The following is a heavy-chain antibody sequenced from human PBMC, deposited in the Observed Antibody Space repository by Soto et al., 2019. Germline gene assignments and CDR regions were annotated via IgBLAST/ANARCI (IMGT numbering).Heavy chain of an antibody. J-gene: IGHJ6*03. CDR2: IGTAGDT. CDR1: GFTFSSYD. D-gene: IGHD2-15*01. CDR3: ARGGYCSGGSCYSGYYYYYMDV. V-gene: IGHV3-13*01. Sequence: EVQLVESGGGLVQPGGSLRLSCAASGFTFSSYDMHWVRQATGKGLEWVSAIGTAGDTYYPGSVKGRITISRENAKNSLYLQMNSLRAGDTAVYYCARGGYCSGGSCYSGYYYYYMDVWGKGTTVTVSS.